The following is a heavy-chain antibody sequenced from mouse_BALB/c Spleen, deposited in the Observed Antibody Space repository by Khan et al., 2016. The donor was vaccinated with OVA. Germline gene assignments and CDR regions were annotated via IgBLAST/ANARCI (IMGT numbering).Heavy chain of an antibody. CDR3: TRIFRSDFDY. D-gene: IGHD1-1*01. CDR2: INPHIGET. V-gene: IGHV1-20*02. J-gene: IGHJ2*01. Sequence: VQLKQSGPVLVRPGASVKISCKASGYSFTGYFMNWVMQSHGKSLEWIGRINPHIGETFYNQRVKDKATLTVDEPSSTAHMELRSLASEDSAVYYCTRIFRSDFDYWGQGTTVTVSS. CDR1: GYSFTGYF.